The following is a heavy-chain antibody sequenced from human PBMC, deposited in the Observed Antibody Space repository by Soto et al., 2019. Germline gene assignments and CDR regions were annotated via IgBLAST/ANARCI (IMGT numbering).Heavy chain of an antibody. CDR1: GFTFSSYA. CDR3: VKDLGDFWSGYYGFLHDSYYYYGMDF. CDR2: ISSNGGST. J-gene: IGHJ6*02. Sequence: GGSLRLSCSASGFTFSSYAMHWVRQAPGKGLEYVSAISSNGGSTYYADSVKGRFTISRDNSKNTLYLQMSSLRAEDTAVYYCVKDLGDFWSGYYGFLHDSYYYYGMDFWRQGPTVTVSS. V-gene: IGHV3-64D*08. D-gene: IGHD3-3*01.